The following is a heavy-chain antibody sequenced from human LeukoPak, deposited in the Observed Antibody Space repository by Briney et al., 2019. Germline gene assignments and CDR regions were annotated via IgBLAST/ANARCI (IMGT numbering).Heavy chain of an antibody. J-gene: IGHJ5*02. D-gene: IGHD2-21*01. V-gene: IGHV4-4*07. CDR3: ARELFNPPCGGDCPVATT. CDR1: GGSISSYY. Sequence: SETLSLTCTVSGGSISSYYWSWIRQPAGKGLEWIGRIYTSGSTNYNPSLKSRVTMSVDTSKNQFSLKLSSATAADTAVYYCARELFNPPCGGDCPVATTWGQGTLVTVSS. CDR2: IYTSGST.